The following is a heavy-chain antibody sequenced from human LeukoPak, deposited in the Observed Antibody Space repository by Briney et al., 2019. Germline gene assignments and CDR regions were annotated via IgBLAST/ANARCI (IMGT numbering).Heavy chain of an antibody. Sequence: ASVKVSCKASGYTFTSYYMHWVRQAPGHGLEWMGIINPSGGSTSYAQKFQGRVTMTRDTSTSTVYMELSSLRSEDTAVYYCARDYYGSGSYSKGSYNWFDPWGQGTLVTVSS. CDR1: GYTFTSYY. CDR3: ARDYYGSGSYSKGSYNWFDP. CDR2: INPSGGST. V-gene: IGHV1-46*01. D-gene: IGHD3-10*01. J-gene: IGHJ5*02.